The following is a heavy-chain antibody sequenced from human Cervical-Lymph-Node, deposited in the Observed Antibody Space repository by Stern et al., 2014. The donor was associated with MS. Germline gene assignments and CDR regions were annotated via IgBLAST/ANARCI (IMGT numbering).Heavy chain of an antibody. CDR1: GFSFSTHG. D-gene: IGHD3-22*01. CDR2: IWFDENNR. V-gene: IGHV3-33*01. Sequence: VQLVESGGGVVQPGMSLRLSCAASGFSFSTHGMHWVRQAPGKGLEWVSVIWFDENNRSYADSVKGRFTISRDNSKNMLYLQMNSLGAEDTAVYFCASTQIGEGDSSGYDLDYWGQGTLVTVSS. CDR3: ASTQIGEGDSSGYDLDY. J-gene: IGHJ4*02.